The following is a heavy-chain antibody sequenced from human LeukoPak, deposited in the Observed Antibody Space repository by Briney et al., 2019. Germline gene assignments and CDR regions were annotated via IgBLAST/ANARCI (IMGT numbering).Heavy chain of an antibody. CDR3: ARAGERSWFDP. V-gene: IGHV1-24*01. CDR2: FDPEDGET. CDR1: GYTLTELS. Sequence: ASVKVSCKVSGYTLTELSMHWVRQAPGKGLEWMGGFDPEDGETIYAQKFQGRVTMTTDTSMSTAYMELSRLTSDDTAVYYCARAGERSWFDPWGQGTLVTVSA. J-gene: IGHJ5*02.